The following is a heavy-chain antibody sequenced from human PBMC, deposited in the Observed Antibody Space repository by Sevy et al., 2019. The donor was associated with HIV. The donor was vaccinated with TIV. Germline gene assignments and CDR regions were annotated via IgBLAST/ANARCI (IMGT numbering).Heavy chain of an antibody. V-gene: IGHV1-24*01. CDR1: GSTLTRLA. CDR2: FDPEDGET. Sequence: ASVKVSCKVSGSTLTRLAIHWVRQAPGKGPEWMGSFDPEDGETIYSQKFQGRVTMTEDTSTDTGYMELSSLRSEDTAVYYCATTKDYYASSGSPFDDWGQGTLVTVSS. D-gene: IGHD3-22*01. CDR3: ATTKDYYASSGSPFDD. J-gene: IGHJ4*02.